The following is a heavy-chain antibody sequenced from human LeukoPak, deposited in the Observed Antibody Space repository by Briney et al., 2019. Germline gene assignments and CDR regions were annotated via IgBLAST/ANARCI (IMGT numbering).Heavy chain of an antibody. CDR1: GGSINNFY. Sequence: SETLSLTCTVSGGSINNFYWSWIRQPPGKGLEWIGHIYYSGSTNYNPSLKSRVTISVDTPKNQFSLKLGSVPAAGTAVYFCARADLAYYGSGRLAYWGQGTLVTVSS. D-gene: IGHD3-10*01. V-gene: IGHV4-59*01. CDR2: IYYSGST. CDR3: ARADLAYYGSGRLAY. J-gene: IGHJ4*02.